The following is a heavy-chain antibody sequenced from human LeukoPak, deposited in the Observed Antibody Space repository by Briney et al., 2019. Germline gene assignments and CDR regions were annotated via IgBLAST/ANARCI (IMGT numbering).Heavy chain of an antibody. CDR3: ARGRSLDY. CDR2: IKHDGSEK. Sequence: GGSLRLSCAASGFTFSSYSMSWVRQAPGKGLEWVAYIKHDGSEKYCVDSVKDRFTISRDNARNSLFLQMNSLRVEDTAVYYCARGRSLDYWGQGALVTVSS. V-gene: IGHV3-7*05. CDR1: GFTFSSYS. J-gene: IGHJ4*02.